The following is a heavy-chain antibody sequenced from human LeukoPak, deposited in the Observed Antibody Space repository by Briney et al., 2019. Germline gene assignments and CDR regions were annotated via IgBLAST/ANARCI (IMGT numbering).Heavy chain of an antibody. V-gene: IGHV4-34*01. CDR1: GGSISSYY. CDR2: INHSGST. Sequence: SETLSLTCTVSGGSISSYYWSWIRQPPGKGLEWIGEINHSGSTNYNPSLKSRVTISVDTSKNQFSLKLSSVTAADTAVYYCARAWGRITIFGVVIYNWFDPWGQGTLVTVSS. J-gene: IGHJ5*02. CDR3: ARAWGRITIFGVVIYNWFDP. D-gene: IGHD3-3*01.